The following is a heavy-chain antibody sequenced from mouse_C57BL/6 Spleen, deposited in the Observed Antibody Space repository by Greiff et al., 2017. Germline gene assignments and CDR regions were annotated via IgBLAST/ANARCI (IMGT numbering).Heavy chain of an antibody. J-gene: IGHJ2*01. Sequence: QVQLQQPGAELVRPGSSVKLSCKASGYTFTSYWMHWVKQRPIQGLEWIGNIDPSDSETHYNQKFKDKATLTVDKSSSTAYMQLSSLTSEDSAVYYCARWGSYDGYHDFDYWGQGTTLTVSS. D-gene: IGHD2-3*01. V-gene: IGHV1-52*01. CDR3: ARWGSYDGYHDFDY. CDR1: GYTFTSYW. CDR2: IDPSDSET.